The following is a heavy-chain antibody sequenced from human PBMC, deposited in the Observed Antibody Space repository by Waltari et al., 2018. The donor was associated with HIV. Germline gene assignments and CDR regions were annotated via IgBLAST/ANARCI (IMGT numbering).Heavy chain of an antibody. CDR3: ARGQDYDFWSGYYYDY. Sequence: QVQLQQWGAGLFKPSETLSLTCAVYGGSFRGYYWSWIRQPPGKGLEWIGEINHSGSTNYNPSLKSRVTISVDTSKNQFSLKLSSVTAADTAVYYCARGQDYDFWSGYYYDYWGQGTLVTVSS. D-gene: IGHD3-3*01. V-gene: IGHV4-34*01. CDR2: INHSGST. CDR1: GGSFRGYY. J-gene: IGHJ4*02.